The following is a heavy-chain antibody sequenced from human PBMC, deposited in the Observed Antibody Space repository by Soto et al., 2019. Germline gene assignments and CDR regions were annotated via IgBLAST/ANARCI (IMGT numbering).Heavy chain of an antibody. CDR1: GFSAGRSK. CDR3: AKLGPYGSESYSFRYNWIDP. V-gene: IGHV3-53*01. J-gene: IGHJ5*02. Sequence: EVQLVDSGGGLIQPGGSLRPSCEASGFSAGRSKMIWVRQAPGRGLEGVSVIYSGGTTYYAVSVKGRFTISRDKSKNTVYLQMDSLSTEDTAVYHCAKLGPYGSESYSFRYNWIDPWGQGTLVTVSS. D-gene: IGHD3-10*01. CDR2: IYSGGTT.